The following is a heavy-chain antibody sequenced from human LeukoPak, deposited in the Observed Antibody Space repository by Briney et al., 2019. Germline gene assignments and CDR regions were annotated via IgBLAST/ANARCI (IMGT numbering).Heavy chain of an antibody. CDR1: GGSISSYY. V-gene: IGHV4-59*08. CDR2: IYNSGST. Sequence: KPSETLSLTGTDSGGSISSYYWSWIRQPPGKGLQWIGYIYNSGSTNYNPSLKSRVTISVDTSKNQFSLQLSSVTAADTAVYYCARTYSPYYYYYGMDVWGQGTTVTVSS. J-gene: IGHJ6*02. D-gene: IGHD2-21*01. CDR3: ARTYSPYYYYYGMDV.